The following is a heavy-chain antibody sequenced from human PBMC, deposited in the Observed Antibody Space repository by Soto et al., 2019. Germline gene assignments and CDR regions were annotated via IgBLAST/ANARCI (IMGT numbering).Heavy chain of an antibody. CDR2: INHSGST. V-gene: IGHV4-34*01. D-gene: IGHD2-2*01. J-gene: IGHJ5*02. CDR3: ARGPKRYCSSTSCYRMGARGGNWFDP. Sequence: QVQLQQWGAGLLKPSETLSLTCAVYGGSFSGYYWSWIRQPPGKGLERIGEINHSGSTNYNPSLKSRVNISVATSNNQFSLKLSSVTAADTAVYYWARGPKRYCSSTSCYRMGARGGNWFDPWGQGTLVTVSS. CDR1: GGSFSGYY.